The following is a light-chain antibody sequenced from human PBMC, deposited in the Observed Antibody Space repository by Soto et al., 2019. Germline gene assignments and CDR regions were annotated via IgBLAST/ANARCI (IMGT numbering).Light chain of an antibody. Sequence: EIMLTQSPATLSLSPGERATLSCLASQTASSYLLWYQQKPGQAPRLLIYDASNRASGTPARFSGSGSETDFTLTISSLEPEDFAVYYCQHRMNWPLTFGQGTRLEIK. J-gene: IGKJ5*01. V-gene: IGKV3-11*01. CDR3: QHRMNWPLT. CDR2: DAS. CDR1: QTASSY.